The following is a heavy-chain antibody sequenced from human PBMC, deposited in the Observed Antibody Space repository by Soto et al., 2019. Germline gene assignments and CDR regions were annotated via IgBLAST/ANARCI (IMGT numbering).Heavy chain of an antibody. Sequence: SSETLSLTCAVSGDGISSSSWWSWVRQPPGKGLEWIGEIYRSGSTDYNPSLKSRVTKSQDRSKNQFFLNLTSVTAADTAVYYCARGGASYQFFDSWGQGALVT. V-gene: IGHV4-4*02. D-gene: IGHD1-26*01. CDR2: IYRSGST. J-gene: IGHJ4*02. CDR1: GDGISSSSW. CDR3: ARGGASYQFFDS.